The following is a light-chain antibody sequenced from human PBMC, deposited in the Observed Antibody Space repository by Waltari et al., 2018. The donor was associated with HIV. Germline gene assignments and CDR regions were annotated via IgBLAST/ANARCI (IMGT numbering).Light chain of an antibody. CDR2: EDT. J-gene: IGLJ3*02. CDR3: QSSDSTGNMWV. V-gene: IGLV3-25*03. Sequence: SYELTQPPPVWLSPGQTPGTPCSGVALQKQIFYWFQQKPGQAPVALIYEDTKRPSGIPERFSGSISGTTVTLTVSGVQAEDEADYYCQSSDSTGNMWVFGGGTKLTVL. CDR1: ALQKQI.